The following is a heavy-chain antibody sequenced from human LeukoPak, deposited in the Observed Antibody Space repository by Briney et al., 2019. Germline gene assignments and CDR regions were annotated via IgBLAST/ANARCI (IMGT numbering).Heavy chain of an antibody. Sequence: PSETLSLTCTVSGVSISSGSYFWGWIRQPPGKGLEWIGGILYIGNTYYNPSLKSRVTISVDTSKNQFSLRLSSVTAADTAVYYCARCLSPGQPIDYWGQGTLVTVSS. J-gene: IGHJ4*02. CDR3: ARCLSPGQPIDY. CDR1: GVSISSGSYF. V-gene: IGHV4-39*07. CDR2: ILYIGNT. D-gene: IGHD2-8*02.